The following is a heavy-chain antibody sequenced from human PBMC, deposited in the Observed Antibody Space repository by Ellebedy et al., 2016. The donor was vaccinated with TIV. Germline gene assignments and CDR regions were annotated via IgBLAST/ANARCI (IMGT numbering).Heavy chain of an antibody. D-gene: IGHD6-13*01. V-gene: IGHV3-9*03. Sequence: PGGSLRLSCAASGFTFDDYAMHWVRQAPGKGLEWVSGISWNGGTIGYADSVKGRFTISRDNAKNSLYLLMNSLRAEDMALYYCAKDRSSIWSHSDGFDIWGQGTMVTVSS. CDR1: GFTFDDYA. J-gene: IGHJ3*02. CDR2: ISWNGGTI. CDR3: AKDRSSIWSHSDGFDI.